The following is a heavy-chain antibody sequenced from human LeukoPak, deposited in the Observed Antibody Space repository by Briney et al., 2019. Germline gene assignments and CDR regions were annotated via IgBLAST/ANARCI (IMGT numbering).Heavy chain of an antibody. J-gene: IGHJ6*02. CDR3: ARDGGATSFYYYYYGMDV. V-gene: IGHV3-30-3*01. CDR1: GFTFSSYA. CDR2: ISYDGSNK. D-gene: IGHD5-12*01. Sequence: PGRSLRLSCAASGFTFSSYAMHWVRQAPGKGLEWVAVISYDGSNKYYADSVKGRFTISRDNSKNTLYLQMNSLRAEDTAVYYCARDGGATSFYYYYYGMDVWGQGTTVTVSS.